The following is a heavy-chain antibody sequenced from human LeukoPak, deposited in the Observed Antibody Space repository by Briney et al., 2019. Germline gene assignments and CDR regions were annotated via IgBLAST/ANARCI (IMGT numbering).Heavy chain of an antibody. V-gene: IGHV4-34*01. D-gene: IGHD3-22*01. CDR1: GGSFSGYY. J-gene: IGHJ4*02. CDR3: AKGRPNGEDASSGYSN. Sequence: PSETLSLTCAVYGGSFSGYYWSWIRQPPGKGLEWIGEINHSGSTNYNPSLKSRVTISVDTSKNQFSLKLSSVTAADTAVYYCAKGRPNGEDASSGYSNWGQGTLVTVSS. CDR2: INHSGST.